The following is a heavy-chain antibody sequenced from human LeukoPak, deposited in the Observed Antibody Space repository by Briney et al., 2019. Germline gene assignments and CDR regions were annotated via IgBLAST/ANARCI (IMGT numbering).Heavy chain of an antibody. J-gene: IGHJ4*02. V-gene: IGHV4-34*01. Sequence: SETLSLTCAVYGGSFSGYYWSWIRQPPGKGLEWIGEINHSGSTNYNPSLKSRVTISVDTSKNQFSLKLSSVTAADTAVYYCASGSFWAGFDYWGQGTLVTVSS. CDR1: GGSFSGYY. CDR2: INHSGST. D-gene: IGHD1-26*01. CDR3: ASGSFWAGFDY.